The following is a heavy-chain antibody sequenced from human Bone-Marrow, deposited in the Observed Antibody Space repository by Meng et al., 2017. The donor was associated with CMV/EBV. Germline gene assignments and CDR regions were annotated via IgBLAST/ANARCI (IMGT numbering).Heavy chain of an antibody. Sequence: GESLKISCAASGFTFSSYWMHWVRQAPGKGLVWVSRINSDGSSTSYADSVKGRFTISRDNSRNTLYLQMSSLRADDTAIYYCAKILQAHIIAYYYGMDVWGQGTTVTVSS. CDR1: GFTFSSYW. D-gene: IGHD4-11*01. V-gene: IGHV3-74*01. CDR2: INSDGSST. CDR3: AKILQAHIIAYYYGMDV. J-gene: IGHJ6*02.